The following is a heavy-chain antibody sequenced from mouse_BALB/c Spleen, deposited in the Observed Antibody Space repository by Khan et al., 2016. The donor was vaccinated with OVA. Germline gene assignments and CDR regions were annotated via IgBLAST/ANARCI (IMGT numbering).Heavy chain of an antibody. Sequence: QVQLKESGAELARPGASVKMSCKASGYTFTSYSMHWIKQRPGQGLEWIGNINPSNGYTNHNQKFRDKATLTADKSSSTAYMQLSSLTSEDSAVYYCARDSHYHGRRGTLSYLGQGTSVTVSS. J-gene: IGHJ4*01. V-gene: IGHV1-4*01. CDR1: GYTFTSYS. CDR3: ARDSHYHGRRGTLSY. CDR2: INPSNGYT. D-gene: IGHD1-1*01.